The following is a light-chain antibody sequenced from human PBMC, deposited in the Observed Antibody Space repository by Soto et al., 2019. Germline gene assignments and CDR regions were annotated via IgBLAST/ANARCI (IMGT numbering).Light chain of an antibody. CDR2: AAS. J-gene: IGKJ2*01. Sequence: DIQMTQSPSSLSASVGDRVTITCRASQSISSYLNWYQQKPGKAPKLLIYAASSLQSGVPSRFSGSGSETDFTLTISSLQPEDFATYYCQQSYSTPPTLGQGTKLYIK. CDR1: QSISSY. V-gene: IGKV1-39*01. CDR3: QQSYSTPPT.